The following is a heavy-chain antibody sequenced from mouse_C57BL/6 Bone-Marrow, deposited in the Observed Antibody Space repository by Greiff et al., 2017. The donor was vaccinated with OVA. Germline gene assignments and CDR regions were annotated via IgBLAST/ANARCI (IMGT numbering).Heavy chain of an antibody. CDR3: ARFYGSSYGYAMDY. CDR2: INPNNGGT. J-gene: IGHJ4*01. D-gene: IGHD1-1*01. Sequence: EVKLQQSGPELVKPGASVKISCKASGYTFTDYYMNWVKQSHGKSLEWIGDINPNNGGTSYNQKFKGKATLTVDKSSSTAYMELRSLTSEDSAVYYCARFYGSSYGYAMDYWGQGTSVTVAS. CDR1: GYTFTDYY. V-gene: IGHV1-26*01.